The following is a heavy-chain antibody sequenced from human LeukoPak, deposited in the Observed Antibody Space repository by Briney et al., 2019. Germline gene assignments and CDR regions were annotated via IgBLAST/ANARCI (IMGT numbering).Heavy chain of an antibody. J-gene: IGHJ4*02. CDR2: INTGGNGI. V-gene: IGHV3-48*03. CDR3: ARAHNWKYGSFDF. CDR1: GFTFRSSE. Sequence: GGSLRLSCAASGFTFRSSEMNWVRLAPGKGLEWVSYINTGGNGIYYADSVKGRFTISRDNAKNSLYLQMNSLRAEDTAVYYCARAHNWKYGSFDFWGQGTLVTVSS. D-gene: IGHD1-7*01.